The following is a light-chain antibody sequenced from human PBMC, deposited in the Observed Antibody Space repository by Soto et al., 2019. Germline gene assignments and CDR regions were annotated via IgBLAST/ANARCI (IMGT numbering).Light chain of an antibody. Sequence: EIVLTQSPGTLSLSPGERATLSCRASQNVASSYLAWFQQKPGQTPRLLIYGASTRATGIPDRFSGSGSGKDFTLTIRRLEPEDFAVYYCQQYGTSPWTFGQGTKVDVK. CDR3: QQYGTSPWT. V-gene: IGKV3-20*01. J-gene: IGKJ1*01. CDR1: QNVASSY. CDR2: GAS.